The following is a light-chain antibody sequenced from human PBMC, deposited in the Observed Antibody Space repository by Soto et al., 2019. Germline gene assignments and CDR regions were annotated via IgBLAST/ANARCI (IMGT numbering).Light chain of an antibody. J-gene: IGLJ2*01. CDR3: CSYTSISTSAV. V-gene: IGLV2-11*01. CDR2: DVS. CDR1: SSDVGGYDY. Sequence: QSVLTQPRSVSGSPGQSVTLSCTGTSSDVGGYDYVSWYQQHPDKAPKLIIYDVSRRPSGVPDRFSGSKSDNTASLTISGLQAEDDADYYCCSYTSISTSAVFGGGTKVTVL.